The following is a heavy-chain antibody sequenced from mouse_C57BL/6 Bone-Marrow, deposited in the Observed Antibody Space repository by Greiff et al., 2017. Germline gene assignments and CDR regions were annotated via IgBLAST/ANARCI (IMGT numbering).Heavy chain of an antibody. CDR1: GYTFTDYY. J-gene: IGHJ2*01. D-gene: IGHD1-1*02. CDR3: ARGWAFDY. CDR2: SYTGSGNT. Sequence: VHLVESGAELVRPGPSVNLSCKASGYTFTDYYNNWVKQRPRQGLQWIARSYTGSGNTYYNEKLKGKATLTVEQSSSTAYMQLSSLTSEDSAVYFCARGWAFDYWGQGTTLTVSS. V-gene: IGHV1-76*01.